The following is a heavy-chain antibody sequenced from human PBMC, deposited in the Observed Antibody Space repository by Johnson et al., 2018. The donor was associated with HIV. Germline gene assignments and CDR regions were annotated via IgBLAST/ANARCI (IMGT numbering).Heavy chain of an antibody. CDR1: GFTFSDYY. CDR3: AKDRFMFLENPVDGFDV. Sequence: QVQLVESGGGLVKPGGSLRLSCAASGFTFSDYYMSWIRQAPGKGLEWVAGISFDGCKKYYADSVWGLFTISRDNSNITLFLQMNSLRAEDTAMYYCAKDRFMFLENPVDGFDVWGEGTMVTLSS. J-gene: IGHJ3*01. D-gene: IGHD3-3*01. V-gene: IGHV3-30*18. CDR2: ISFDGCKK.